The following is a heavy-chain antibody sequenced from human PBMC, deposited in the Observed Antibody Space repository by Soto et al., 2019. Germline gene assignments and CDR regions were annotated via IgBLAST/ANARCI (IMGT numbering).Heavy chain of an antibody. D-gene: IGHD1-1*01. Sequence: GGSMRPSCAASGFTFSDYYKSWIRQAPGKGLEWVSYISSSGSFTNYADSVKGRFTISRDNAKNSLYLQMNSLRDEDTAVYYCTTLHYYGMDVWGQGTTVTVSS. CDR2: ISSSGSFT. CDR3: TTLHYYGMDV. CDR1: GFTFSDYY. V-gene: IGHV3-11*06. J-gene: IGHJ6*02.